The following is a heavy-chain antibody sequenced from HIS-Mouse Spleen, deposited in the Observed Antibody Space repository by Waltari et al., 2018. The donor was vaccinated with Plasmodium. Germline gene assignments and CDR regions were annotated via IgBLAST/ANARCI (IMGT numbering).Heavy chain of an antibody. D-gene: IGHD1-26*01. CDR3: ARRGGSYYYFDY. V-gene: IGHV4-39*01. CDR2: IYYSGST. Sequence: QLQLQESGPGLVKPSETLSLTCPVSGGSIRRSSYYWGWIRQPPGKGLEWIGSIYYSGSTYYNASLKSRVTISVDTSKNQFSLKLSSVTAADTAVYYCARRGGSYYYFDYWGQGTLVTVSS. J-gene: IGHJ4*02. CDR1: GGSIRRSSYY.